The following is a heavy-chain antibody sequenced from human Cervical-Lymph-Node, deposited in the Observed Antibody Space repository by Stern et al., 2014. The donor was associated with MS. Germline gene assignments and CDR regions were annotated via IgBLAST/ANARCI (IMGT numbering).Heavy chain of an antibody. CDR2: IYPGDSET. CDR3: ARLSAGRSDY. CDR1: GYSFNIYW. V-gene: IGHV5-51*01. D-gene: IGHD6-13*01. Sequence: EVQLVESVPEVKKPGESLKISCTASGYSFNIYWIAWVRQMAGKGLEWMGIIYPGDSETIYNPSFQGQVTISADKSSNTAYLQWSSLKASDTATYYCARLSAGRSDYWGQGTLVTVSS. J-gene: IGHJ4*02.